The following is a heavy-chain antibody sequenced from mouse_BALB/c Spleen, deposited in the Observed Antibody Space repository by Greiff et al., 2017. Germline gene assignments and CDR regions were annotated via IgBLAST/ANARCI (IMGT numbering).Heavy chain of an antibody. CDR1: GYTFTSYY. D-gene: IGHD1-1*01. Sequence: VKLQQPGAELVKPGASVKLSCKASGYTFTSYYMYWVKQRPGQGLEWIGGINPSNGGTNFNEKFKSKATLTVDKSSSTAYMQLSSLTSEDSAVYYCTREAITYYYAMDYWGQGTSVTVSS. CDR3: TREAITYYYAMDY. CDR2: INPSNGGT. J-gene: IGHJ4*01. V-gene: IGHV1S81*02.